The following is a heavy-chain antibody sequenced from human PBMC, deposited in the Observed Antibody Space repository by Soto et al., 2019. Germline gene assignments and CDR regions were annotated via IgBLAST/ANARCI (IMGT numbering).Heavy chain of an antibody. D-gene: IGHD3-22*01. Sequence: SETLSLTCTVSGGSISSYYWSWIRQPPGKGLEWIGYIYYSGSTNYNPSLKSRVTISVDTSKNQFSLKLSSVTAADTAVYYCARASSGYYPFDYWGQGTLVTVSS. J-gene: IGHJ4*02. CDR3: ARASSGYYPFDY. CDR1: GGSISSYY. CDR2: IYYSGST. V-gene: IGHV4-59*01.